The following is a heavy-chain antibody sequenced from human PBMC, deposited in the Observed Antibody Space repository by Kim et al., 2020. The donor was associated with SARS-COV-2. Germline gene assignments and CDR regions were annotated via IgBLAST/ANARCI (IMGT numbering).Heavy chain of an antibody. CDR3: AKALHNSGYNFEVGGDH. CDR1: GFTFGTYA. V-gene: IGHV3-23*01. CDR2: VSNNNAHT. D-gene: IGHD3-22*01. J-gene: IGHJ5*02. Sequence: GGSLRLSCEASGFTFGTYAMSWVRRGPGKGLEWVASVSNNNAHTYSADSVGGRFTISTDNSKNTVYLQMNSLRAEDTAVYYCAKALHNSGYNFEVGGDHWGQGTLVTVSS.